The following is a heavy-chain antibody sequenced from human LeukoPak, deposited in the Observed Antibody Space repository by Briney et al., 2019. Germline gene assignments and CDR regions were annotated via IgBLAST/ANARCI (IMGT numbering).Heavy chain of an antibody. V-gene: IGHV1-24*01. CDR1: GYTFTSYG. J-gene: IGHJ5*02. Sequence: ASVKVSCKASGYTFTSYGISWVRQAPGKGLEWMGGFDPEDGETIYAQKFQGRVTMTEDTSTDTAYMELSSLRSEDTAVYYCATDSSSSWYEGNWFDPWGQGTLVTVSS. CDR3: ATDSSSSWYEGNWFDP. CDR2: FDPEDGET. D-gene: IGHD6-13*01.